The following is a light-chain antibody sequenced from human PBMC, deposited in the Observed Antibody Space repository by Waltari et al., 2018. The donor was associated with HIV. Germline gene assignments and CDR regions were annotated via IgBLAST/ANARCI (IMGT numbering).Light chain of an antibody. CDR3: LQARQTPWT. V-gene: IGKV2-28*01. CDR1: QSPLHSNGYNF. J-gene: IGKJ1*01. Sequence: DIVMSQFPLPLPVTPGEPASMSCHSSQSPLHSNGYNFLNWYFQRPGQSPQLLIYMASYPASGVPDRISGSGSCTNFTLRIGRVATEDVGVYYCLQARQTPWTFGQGTKVEI. CDR2: MAS.